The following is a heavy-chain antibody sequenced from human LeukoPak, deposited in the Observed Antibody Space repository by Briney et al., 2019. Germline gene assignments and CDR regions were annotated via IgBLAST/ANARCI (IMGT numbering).Heavy chain of an antibody. J-gene: IGHJ4*02. CDR3: VKDRWSGSTSCYDY. Sequence: GGSLRLSCTVSGFTVSSNSMSWVRQAPGKGLEWVSFIYSDNTHYSDSVKGRFTISRDNSKNTLHLQMNSLRADDTAVYYCVKDRWSGSTSCYDYWGQGTLVTVSS. CDR1: GFTVSSNS. D-gene: IGHD2-2*01. CDR2: IYSDNT. V-gene: IGHV3-53*01.